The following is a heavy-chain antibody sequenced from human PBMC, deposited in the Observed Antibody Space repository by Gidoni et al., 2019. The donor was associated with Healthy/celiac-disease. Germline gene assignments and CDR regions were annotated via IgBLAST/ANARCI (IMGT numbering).Heavy chain of an antibody. CDR2: IKQDGSEK. D-gene: IGHD3-22*01. CDR1: GCTFSIYW. CDR3: ARVSPYYYDSSGSQGADAFDI. V-gene: IGHV3-7*03. Sequence: EVQLVESGGGLVQPGGSLRLSCAASGCTFSIYWMSWVRQAPGKGLECVANIKQDGSEKYYVVSVKCRFTISRDNAKNSLYLQINSLRAEDTAVYYCARVSPYYYDSSGSQGADAFDIWGQGTMVTVSS. J-gene: IGHJ3*02.